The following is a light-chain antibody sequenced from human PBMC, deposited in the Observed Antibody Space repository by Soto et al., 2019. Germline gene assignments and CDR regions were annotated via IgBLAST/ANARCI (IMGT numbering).Light chain of an antibody. CDR2: DVS. Sequence: QSALTQPASVSGSPGQSITISCTGTSSDVGGYNDVSWYQQHPGKAPKLMIYDVSNRPSGVSNRFSGSKSGNTASLTISGLQAEDEADYYCSSYTSSSTPLVVFGGGTKLTVL. CDR3: SSYTSSSTPLVV. J-gene: IGLJ2*01. CDR1: SSDVGGYND. V-gene: IGLV2-14*01.